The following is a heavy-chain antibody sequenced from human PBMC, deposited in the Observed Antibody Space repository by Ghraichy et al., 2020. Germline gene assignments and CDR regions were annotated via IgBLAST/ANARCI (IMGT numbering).Heavy chain of an antibody. CDR1: GFSLSTSGMS. D-gene: IGHD3-9*01. Sequence: SGPTLVKPTQTLTLTCTFSGFSLSTSGMSVSWIRQPPGKALEWLARIDWDGDKYYSTSLKTRLTISKDTSKNLVVLTMTNMDPADTATYYCARILYDILTGYYKGYGMDVWGQGTTVTVSS. CDR3: ARILYDILTGYYKGYGMDV. CDR2: IDWDGDK. J-gene: IGHJ6*02. V-gene: IGHV2-70*11.